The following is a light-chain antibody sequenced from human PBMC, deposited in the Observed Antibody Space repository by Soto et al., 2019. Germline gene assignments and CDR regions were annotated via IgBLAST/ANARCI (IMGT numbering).Light chain of an antibody. V-gene: IGLV2-14*01. J-gene: IGLJ1*01. Sequence: QSVLTQPASVSGSPGPSITISCTGTSSDVGAYDYVSWYQQHPDKAPKLMIYEVSNRPSGVSNRFSGSKSVNTATLTISGLQAEDEADYYCSSYTSSSTRVFGTGTKVTVL. CDR3: SSYTSSSTRV. CDR2: EVS. CDR1: SSDVGAYDY.